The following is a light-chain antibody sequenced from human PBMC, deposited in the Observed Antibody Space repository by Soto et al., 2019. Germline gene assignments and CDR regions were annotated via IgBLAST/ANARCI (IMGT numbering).Light chain of an antibody. CDR2: GAS. V-gene: IGKV3-20*01. CDR3: QQYCSSPPNT. CDR1: QSVSSSY. J-gene: IGKJ5*01. Sequence: EIVLTQSPGTLSLSPGERATLSCRASQSVSSSYLAWYQQKPGQAPRLLIYGASSRATGIPDRFGGSGCGTDFTPTTSRLEAEDVAVYYCQQYCSSPPNTFGQGTRLEIK.